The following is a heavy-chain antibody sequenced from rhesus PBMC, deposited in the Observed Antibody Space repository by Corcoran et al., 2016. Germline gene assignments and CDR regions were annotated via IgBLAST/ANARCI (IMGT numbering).Heavy chain of an antibody. V-gene: IGHV4-169*01. CDR2: IYGSGSST. CDR3: ARYCTGSGCYAGLDS. J-gene: IGHJ6*01. D-gene: IGHD2-21*01. Sequence: QLQLQESGPGLVKPSETLSVTCAVSGGSISSSYWSWTRQAPGKGLEWIGYIYGSGSSTNYNPALKGRVTLSVDTSKNQLSLKLSSVTAADTALYYCARYCTGSGCYAGLDSWGPGVVVTVSS. CDR1: GGSISSSY.